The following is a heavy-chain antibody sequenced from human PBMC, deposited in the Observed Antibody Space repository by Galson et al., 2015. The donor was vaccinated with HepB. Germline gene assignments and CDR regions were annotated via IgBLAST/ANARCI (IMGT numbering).Heavy chain of an antibody. CDR1: GYTFTSYA. CDR3: ARINWGGRDYYYYMDV. CDR2: ISAYNGNT. J-gene: IGHJ6*03. V-gene: IGHV1-18*01. D-gene: IGHD7-27*01. Sequence: SVKVSCKASGYTFTSYAMNWVRQAPGQGLEWMGWISAYNGNTNYAQKLQGRVTMTTDTSTSTAYMELRSLRSDDTAVYYCARINWGGRDYYYYMDVWGKGTTVTVSS.